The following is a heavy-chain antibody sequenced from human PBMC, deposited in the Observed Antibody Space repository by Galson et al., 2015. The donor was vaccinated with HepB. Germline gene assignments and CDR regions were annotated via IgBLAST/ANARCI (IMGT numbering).Heavy chain of an antibody. CDR2: VSSSGDST. CDR1: GFTFSGYA. CDR3: AKGTGTIYYYYAMDV. V-gene: IGHV3-23*01. J-gene: IGHJ6*02. D-gene: IGHD1-7*01. Sequence: SLRLSCAASGFTFSGYAMSWVRQAPGKGLEWVSAVSSSGDSTYYADSVKGRFTISRDNSKNTLYLQMNSLRAEDTAVYYCAKGTGTIYYYYAMDVWGQGTTVTVSS.